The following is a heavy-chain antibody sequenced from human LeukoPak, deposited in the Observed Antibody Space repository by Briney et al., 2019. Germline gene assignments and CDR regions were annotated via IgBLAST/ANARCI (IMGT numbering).Heavy chain of an antibody. CDR3: ARHRGDESSAEDAFDI. J-gene: IGHJ3*02. CDR2: IYPGDSDT. CDR1: GYSFTSYW. V-gene: IGHV5-51*01. D-gene: IGHD3-22*01. Sequence: GESLKISCKGSGYSFTSYWIGWVRQMPGKGLERMGIIYPGDSDTRYSPSFQGQVTISADKSISTAYLQWSSLRASDTAMYYCARHRGDESSAEDAFDIWGQGTMVTVSS.